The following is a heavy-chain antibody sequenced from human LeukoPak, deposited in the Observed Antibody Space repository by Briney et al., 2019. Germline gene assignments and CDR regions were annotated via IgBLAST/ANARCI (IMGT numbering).Heavy chain of an antibody. D-gene: IGHD3-10*01. Sequence: PSQTLSLTCTVSGVSISSGGYYWSWLRQHQGKGLEWIGYIYYSGSTYYNPSLKSRVTISVDTSKNQFSLKLSSVTAADTAVYYCAREIGGSGSFDYWGQETLVTVSS. CDR3: AREIGGSGSFDY. CDR2: IYYSGST. V-gene: IGHV4-31*03. J-gene: IGHJ4*02. CDR1: GVSISSGGYY.